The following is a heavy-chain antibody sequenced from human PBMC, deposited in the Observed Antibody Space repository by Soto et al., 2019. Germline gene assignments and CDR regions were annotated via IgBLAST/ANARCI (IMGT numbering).Heavy chain of an antibody. CDR1: GFSLSTSGVG. J-gene: IGHJ6*02. D-gene: IGHD3-10*01. V-gene: IGHV2-5*02. Sequence: SGPTLVNPTQTLTLTCTFSGFSLSTSGVGVGWIRQPPGKALEWLALIYWDDDKRYSPSLKSRLTITKDTSKNQVVLTMTNMDPVDTATYYCAHSGYYYGSGSLDYYYYGMDVGGQGTTVPVSS. CDR3: AHSGYYYGSGSLDYYYYGMDV. CDR2: IYWDDDK.